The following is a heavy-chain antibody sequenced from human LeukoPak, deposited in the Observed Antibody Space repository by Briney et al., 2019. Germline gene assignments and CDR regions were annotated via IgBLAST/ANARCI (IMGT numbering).Heavy chain of an antibody. Sequence: PSETLSLTCTVSGGSISSSSYYWGWIRQPPGKGLEWIGSIYYSGSTYYNPSLKSRVTISVDTSKNQFSLKLSSVTAADTAVYYCARTRRRNAFYFDYWGQGTLVTVSS. CDR3: ARTRRRNAFYFDY. V-gene: IGHV4-39*07. J-gene: IGHJ4*02. D-gene: IGHD3-16*01. CDR1: GGSISSSSYY. CDR2: IYYSGST.